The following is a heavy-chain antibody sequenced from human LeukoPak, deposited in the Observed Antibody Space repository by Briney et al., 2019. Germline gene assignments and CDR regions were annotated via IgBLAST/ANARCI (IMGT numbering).Heavy chain of an antibody. CDR2: INPNSGGT. J-gene: IGHJ3*02. D-gene: IGHD2-21*02. CDR3: ARMGDFDVFDI. Sequence: GASVKVSCKASGYTFTGYYMHWVRQAPGQGLEWMGWINPNSGGTSYAQKFQGRVTMTRDTSISTAYMELSRLRSDDTAVYYCARMGDFDVFDIWGQGTMVTVSS. V-gene: IGHV1-2*02. CDR1: GYTFTGYY.